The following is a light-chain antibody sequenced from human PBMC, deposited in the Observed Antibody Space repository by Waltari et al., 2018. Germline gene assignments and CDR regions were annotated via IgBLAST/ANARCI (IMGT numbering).Light chain of an antibody. CDR1: AGAVTRGYY. CDR2: TTN. Sequence: QTVVTQEPSLTVSPGGTVTLTCASSAGAVTRGYYPNWFQQNPGQAPRALIYTTNSKHSGTPARFSGSLLGDKAALTLSGVQPEDEAEYYCLVYYGGAWVFGGGTKLTVL. V-gene: IGLV7-43*01. CDR3: LVYYGGAWV. J-gene: IGLJ3*02.